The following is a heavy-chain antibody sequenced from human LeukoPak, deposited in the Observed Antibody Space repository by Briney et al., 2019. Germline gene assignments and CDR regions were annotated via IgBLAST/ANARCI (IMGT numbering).Heavy chain of an antibody. CDR2: ISSGSSYI. D-gene: IGHD1-26*01. CDR1: GFTFSSYS. Sequence: GGPLRLSCAASGFTFSSYSMNWVRQAPGKGLEWVSSISSGSSYIYYADSVRGRFTISRDNAKNSLYLQMNSLRAEDTAVYYCASALGLGATNQNGMDVRGQGTTVTVSS. V-gene: IGHV3-21*01. CDR3: ASALGLGATNQNGMDV. J-gene: IGHJ6*02.